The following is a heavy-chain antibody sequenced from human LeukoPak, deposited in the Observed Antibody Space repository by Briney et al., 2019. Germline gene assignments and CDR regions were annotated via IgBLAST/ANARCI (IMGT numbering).Heavy chain of an antibody. CDR2: IRSSSTYI. J-gene: IGHJ6*02. CDR3: ARDGGLRHYYYAMDV. D-gene: IGHD4-17*01. Sequence: GGSLRLSCAASGFTFSSYTMHWVRQAPGKGLEWVSCIRSSSTYIYYADSVKGRFTISRDDAKNSLYLQMDSLRAEDTAVYYCARDGGLRHYYYAMDVWGQGTPVTVSS. V-gene: IGHV3-21*05. CDR1: GFTFSSYT.